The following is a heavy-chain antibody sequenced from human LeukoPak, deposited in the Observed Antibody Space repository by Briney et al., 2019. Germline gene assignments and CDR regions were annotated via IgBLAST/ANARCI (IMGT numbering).Heavy chain of an antibody. V-gene: IGHV3-48*03. J-gene: IGHJ4*02. CDR1: GFTLSSYE. CDR3: ARGPYSSNWYVDY. Sequence: GGSLRLSCAASGFTLSSYEMNWVRLAPGKGLEWISYISRTGNSIYYADSVKGRFTISRDSAENSLYLQMNSLRAEDTAVCYCARGPYSSNWYVDYWGQGTLVTVAS. D-gene: IGHD6-13*01. CDR2: ISRTGNSI.